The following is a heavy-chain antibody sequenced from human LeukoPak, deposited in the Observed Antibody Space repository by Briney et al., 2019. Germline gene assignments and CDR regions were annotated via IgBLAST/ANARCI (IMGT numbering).Heavy chain of an antibody. CDR1: GFTFSSYA. CDR3: ARDLGRLVVPGDY. V-gene: IGHV3-30*01. D-gene: IGHD2-2*01. CDR2: ISYDGSNK. Sequence: GGSLRLSCAASGFTFSSYAMHWVRQAPGKGLEWVAVISYDGSNKYYADSVKGRFTISRDNSKNTLYLQMNSLRAEDTAVYYCARDLGRLVVPGDYWGQGTLVTVSS. J-gene: IGHJ4*02.